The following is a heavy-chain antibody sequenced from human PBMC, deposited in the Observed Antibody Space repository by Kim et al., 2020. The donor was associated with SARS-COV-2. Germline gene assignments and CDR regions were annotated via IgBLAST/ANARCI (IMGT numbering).Heavy chain of an antibody. D-gene: IGHD5-18*01. CDR2: ISSSSSTI. CDR1: GSTFSSYS. Sequence: GGSLRLSCAASGSTFSSYSMNWVRQAPGKGLEWVSYISSSSSTIYYADSVKGRFTISRDNAKNSLYLQMNSLRDEDTAVYYCASQLGDSFHYYYYGMDVWGQGTTVTVSS. J-gene: IGHJ6*02. CDR3: ASQLGDSFHYYYYGMDV. V-gene: IGHV3-48*02.